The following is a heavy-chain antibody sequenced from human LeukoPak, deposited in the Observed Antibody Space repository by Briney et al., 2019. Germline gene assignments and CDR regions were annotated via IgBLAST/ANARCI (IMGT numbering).Heavy chain of an antibody. CDR1: GFTFSSYS. Sequence: GGSLRLSCAASGFTFSSYSMNWVRQAPVKGLEWVSSISSSRSYIYYADSVKGRFTISRDNAKNSLYLQMNSLRAEDTAVYYCARAQNYYDSIGYAYPIDYWGQGTLVTVSS. V-gene: IGHV3-21*01. J-gene: IGHJ4*02. CDR3: ARAQNYYDSIGYAYPIDY. D-gene: IGHD3-22*01. CDR2: ISSSRSYI.